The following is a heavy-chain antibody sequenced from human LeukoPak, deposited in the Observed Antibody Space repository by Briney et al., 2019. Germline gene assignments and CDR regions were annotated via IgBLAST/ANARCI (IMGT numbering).Heavy chain of an antibody. CDR1: GGSMSSYY. Sequence: SETLSLTCTVSGGSMSSYYWSWIRQPPGKGLEWIGYIYYSGHTNYNPSLKSRVTISVDTSKNQFSLKMRSVTAADTAVYYCARDGGGYGDYSRLDYWGQGTPVTVSS. CDR3: ARDGGGYGDYSRLDY. V-gene: IGHV4-59*01. J-gene: IGHJ4*02. CDR2: IYYSGHT. D-gene: IGHD4-17*01.